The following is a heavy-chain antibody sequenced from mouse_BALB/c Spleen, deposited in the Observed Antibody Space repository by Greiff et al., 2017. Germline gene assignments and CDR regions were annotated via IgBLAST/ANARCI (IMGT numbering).Heavy chain of an antibody. CDR1: GYTFTSYW. J-gene: IGHJ3*01. Sequence: QVQLQQPGAELVKPGASVKLSCKASGYTFTSYWMHWVKQRPGQGLEWIGEINPSNGRTNYNEKFKSKATLTVDKSSSTAYMQLSSLTSEDSAVYYCASTMITAWSAYWGQGTLVTVSA. D-gene: IGHD2-4*01. V-gene: IGHV1S81*02. CDR3: ASTMITAWSAY. CDR2: INPSNGRT.